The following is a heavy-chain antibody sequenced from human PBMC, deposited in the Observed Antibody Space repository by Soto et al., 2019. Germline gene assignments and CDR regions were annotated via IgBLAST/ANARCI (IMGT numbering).Heavy chain of an antibody. CDR3: ASAGRLDLFVY. D-gene: IGHD1-1*01. CDR2: IYSGSST. J-gene: IGHJ4*02. Sequence: EVQLVESGGGLIQPGGSLRLSGAASGFTVSSNYMSWVHQAPGKGLEWVSVIYSGSSTYYADSVKGRFTTSRDNSENSLYPQMNSLRAEDTAVYYCASAGRLDLFVYCGQGTLVTVSS. V-gene: IGHV3-53*01. CDR1: GFTVSSNY.